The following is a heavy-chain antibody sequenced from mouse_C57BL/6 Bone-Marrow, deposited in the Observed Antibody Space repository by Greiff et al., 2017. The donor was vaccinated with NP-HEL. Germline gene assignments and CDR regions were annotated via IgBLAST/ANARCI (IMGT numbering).Heavy chain of an antibody. V-gene: IGHV1-22*01. D-gene: IGHD1-1*01. CDR2: INPNNGGT. Sequence: VQLKQSGPELVKPGASVKMSCKASGYTFTDYNMHWVKQSHGKSLEWIGYINPNNGGTSYNQKFKGKATLTVNKSSSTAYMELRSLTSEDSAVYYCARSDYGSNWFAYWGQGTLVTVSA. CDR1: GYTFTDYN. J-gene: IGHJ3*01. CDR3: ARSDYGSNWFAY.